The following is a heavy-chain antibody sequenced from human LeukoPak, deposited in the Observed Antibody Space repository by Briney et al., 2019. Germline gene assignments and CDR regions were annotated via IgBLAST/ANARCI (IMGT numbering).Heavy chain of an antibody. CDR1: GGSISSGAYY. J-gene: IGHJ4*02. V-gene: IGHV4-31*03. D-gene: IGHD2-15*01. CDR3: VRVSGGGNYLDY. CDR2: IYYSGNT. Sequence: SQTLSLTCTVSGGSISSGAYYWTWIRQHPGNGLEWIGYIYYSGNTYYNPSLKSRVTISVDTSKNQFSLKLSSVTAADTAVYYCVRVSGGGNYLDYWGQGTLVTVSS.